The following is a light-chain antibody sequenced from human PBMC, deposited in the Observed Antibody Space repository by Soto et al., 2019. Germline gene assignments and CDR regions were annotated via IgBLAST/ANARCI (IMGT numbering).Light chain of an antibody. CDR3: QQYGSSPRT. Sequence: EIVLTQSPGILSLSPGERASLSCRASQSVSSNYLAWYQQKPGQAPRLLIYGASSRATVIPDRFSGSGSGTYFPLTVSRLEPEDFALYYCQQYGSSPRTFGGGTRVQIK. CDR2: GAS. CDR1: QSVSSNY. J-gene: IGKJ4*01. V-gene: IGKV3-20*01.